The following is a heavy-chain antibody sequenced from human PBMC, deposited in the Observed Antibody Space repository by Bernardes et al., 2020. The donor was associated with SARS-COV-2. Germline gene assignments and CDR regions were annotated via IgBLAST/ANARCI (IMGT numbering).Heavy chain of an antibody. J-gene: IGHJ4*02. V-gene: IGHV3-74*01. D-gene: IGHD1-26*01. CDR3: ARGSGNYYFDL. CDR1: GFTFSSYW. Sequence: GGSLRLSCAASGFTFSSYWMHWVRLGPGKGPVWVSRINGDGSSINYADSVKGRFTISRDNARNTLYLEMNSLRAEDTAVYYCARGSGNYYFDLWGQGTLVTGSS. CDR2: INGDGSSI.